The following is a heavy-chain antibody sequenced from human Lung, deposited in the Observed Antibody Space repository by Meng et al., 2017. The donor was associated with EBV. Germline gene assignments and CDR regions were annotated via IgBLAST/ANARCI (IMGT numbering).Heavy chain of an antibody. CDR2: INHSGST. D-gene: IGHD6-13*01. Sequence: QVALQQWGAGLFKASETRSLTCAVHGGSFSGYYWSWIRQPPGKGLEWIGEINHSGSTNYNPSLKSRVTISVDTSKNQFSLKLSSATAADTAVYYCARGGWSSSWGNWGQGTLVTVSS. J-gene: IGHJ4*02. V-gene: IGHV4-34*01. CDR3: ARGGWSSSWGN. CDR1: GGSFSGYY.